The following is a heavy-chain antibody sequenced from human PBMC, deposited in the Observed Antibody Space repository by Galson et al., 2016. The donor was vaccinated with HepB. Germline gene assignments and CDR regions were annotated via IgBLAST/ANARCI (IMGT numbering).Heavy chain of an antibody. CDR2: IGWHTNSI. CDR3: AKGRRNTIFGVVVSGWGSYLAS. Sequence: SLRLSCAASGFPFDDYAMHWVRQVPGKGLEWVSGIGWHTNSIGYADSVEGRFTISRDNAKKSLYLQMNSLSAEDTALYYCAKGRRNTIFGVVVSGWGSYLASWGQGILVTVSS. J-gene: IGHJ4*02. V-gene: IGHV3-9*01. CDR1: GFPFDDYA. D-gene: IGHD3-3*01.